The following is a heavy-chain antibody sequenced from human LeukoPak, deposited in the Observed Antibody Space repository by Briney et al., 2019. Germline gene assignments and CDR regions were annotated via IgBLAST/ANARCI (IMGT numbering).Heavy chain of an antibody. D-gene: IGHD2-2*01. Sequence: SETLSLTCAVYGGSFSGYYWSWIRQPPGKGLEWMGEINHSGSTNYNPSLKSRVTISVDASKNQFSLKLSSVTAADTAVYYCARGRYCSSTSCYLYYGMDVWGKGTTVTVSS. J-gene: IGHJ6*04. V-gene: IGHV4-34*01. CDR2: INHSGST. CDR1: GGSFSGYY. CDR3: ARGRYCSSTSCYLYYGMDV.